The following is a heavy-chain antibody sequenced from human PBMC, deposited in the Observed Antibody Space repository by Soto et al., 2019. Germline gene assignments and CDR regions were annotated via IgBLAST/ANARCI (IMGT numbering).Heavy chain of an antibody. Sequence: QVQLVQSGAEVKKPGSSVKVSCKASGGTFSTSAINWVRQAPGQGLEWMGGIIPIFGTANYVQKFQGRVTITADKSTSTAYVELSSLRSEDTAVYYCARWSSSGWPYFDYWGQGTLVTVSS. D-gene: IGHD6-19*01. J-gene: IGHJ4*02. CDR3: ARWSSSGWPYFDY. CDR1: GGTFSTSA. V-gene: IGHV1-69*06. CDR2: IIPIFGTA.